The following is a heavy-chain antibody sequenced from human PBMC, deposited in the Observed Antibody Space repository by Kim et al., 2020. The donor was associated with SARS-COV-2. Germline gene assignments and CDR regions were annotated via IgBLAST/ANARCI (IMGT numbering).Heavy chain of an antibody. Sequence: PALKSRVTIAVDTSKNQFSLKLSSVTAADTAVYYCARVVRSTVTTAYFDYWGQGTLVTVSS. D-gene: IGHD4-17*01. V-gene: IGHV4-59*01. CDR3: ARVVRSTVTTAYFDY. J-gene: IGHJ4*01.